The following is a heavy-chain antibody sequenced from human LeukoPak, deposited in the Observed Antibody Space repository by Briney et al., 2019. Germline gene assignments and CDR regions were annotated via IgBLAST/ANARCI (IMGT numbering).Heavy chain of an antibody. CDR2: IYPGDSDT. Sequence: GESLKISCKGSGYIFSTYWIGWVRQMPGKGLEWMGIIYPGDSDTRYSPSFQGQVTISADKSISTAYLQWSSLKASDTAMYYCASKIGITGTEVWGQGTLVTVSS. V-gene: IGHV5-51*01. CDR3: ASKIGITGTEV. J-gene: IGHJ4*02. CDR1: GYIFSTYW. D-gene: IGHD1-20*01.